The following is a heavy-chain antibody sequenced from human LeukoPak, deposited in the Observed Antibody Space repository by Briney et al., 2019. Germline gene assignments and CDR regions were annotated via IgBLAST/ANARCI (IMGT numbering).Heavy chain of an antibody. J-gene: IGHJ3*02. CDR2: IYTSGST. V-gene: IGHV4-61*02. CDR3: ANNYDSSAASAFEI. CDR1: GGSISCGSYY. Sequence: PSETLSLTCTVSGGSISCGSYYWSWIRQPAGKGLEWIGRIYTSGSTNYNPSLKSRVTISVDTSKNQLSLKLSSVTAADTAVYYCANNYDSSAASAFEIWGQGTMVTVSS. D-gene: IGHD3-22*01.